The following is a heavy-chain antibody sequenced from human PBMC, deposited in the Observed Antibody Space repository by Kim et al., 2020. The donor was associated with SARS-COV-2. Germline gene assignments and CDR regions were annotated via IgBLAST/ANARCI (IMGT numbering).Heavy chain of an antibody. CDR3: TRLSGTWFDP. D-gene: IGHD3-10*01. CDR1: GFTFSGSA. V-gene: IGHV3-73*01. Sequence: GGSLRLSCAASGFTFSGSAMHWVRQASGKGLEWVGRIRSKANSYSTAYAASVKGRFTISRDDSKNTAYLQMNSLKTEDTAVYYCTRLSGTWFDPWGQGTLVTVSS. J-gene: IGHJ5*02. CDR2: IRSKANSYST.